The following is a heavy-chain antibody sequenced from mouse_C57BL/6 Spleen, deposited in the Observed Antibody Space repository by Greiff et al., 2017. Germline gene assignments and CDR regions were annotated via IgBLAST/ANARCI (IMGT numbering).Heavy chain of an antibody. CDR2: IDPSDNYT. J-gene: IGHJ4*01. CDR1: GYTFTSYW. V-gene: IGHV1-50*01. CDR3: ARWYYYAMDY. Sequence: VQLQQPGAELVKPGASVKLSCKASGYTFTSYWMQWVKQRPGQGLEWIGEIDPSDNYTNYNQKFKGKATLTVDTSTSTAYMQLSSLTSEDSAVYYCARWYYYAMDYWGQGTSVTVSS.